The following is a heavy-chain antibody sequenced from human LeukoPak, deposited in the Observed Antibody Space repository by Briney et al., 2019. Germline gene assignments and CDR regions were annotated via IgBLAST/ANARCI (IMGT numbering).Heavy chain of an antibody. CDR1: GGSISSYY. CDR3: ARLGACSSTSCYTGMDY. Sequence: KTSETLSLTCTVSGGSISSYYWSWIRQPAGKGLEWIGRIYTSGSTNYNPSLKSRVTMSVDTSKNQFSLKLSSVTAADTAVYYCARLGACSSTSCYTGMDYWGQGTLVTVSS. CDR2: IYTSGST. D-gene: IGHD2-2*02. J-gene: IGHJ4*02. V-gene: IGHV4-4*07.